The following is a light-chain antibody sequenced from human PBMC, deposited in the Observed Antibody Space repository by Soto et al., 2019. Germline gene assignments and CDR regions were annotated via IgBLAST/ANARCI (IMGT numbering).Light chain of an antibody. CDR2: EVV. CDR1: SSDIGGYNY. J-gene: IGLJ2*01. Sequence: QSALTQPASVSGSPGQSITISCTGTSSDIGGYNYVSWYQQHPGKAPKLMIYEVVNRPSGVSNRFSGSKSGNTASRTSSGLQAEDEADYDCCSYPSRITRVLGGGTKLTV. V-gene: IGLV2-14*01. CDR3: CSYPSRITRV.